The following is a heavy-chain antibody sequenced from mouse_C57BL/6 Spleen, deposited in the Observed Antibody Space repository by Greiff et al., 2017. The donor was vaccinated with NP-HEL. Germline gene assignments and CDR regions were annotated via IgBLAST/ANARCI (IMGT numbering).Heavy chain of an antibody. CDR2: IYWDDDK. CDR1: GFSLSTSGMG. CDR3: ARSDYGSSYGFAY. Sequence: QVTLKESGPGILQSSQTLSLTCSFSGFSLSTSGMGVSWIRQPSGKGLEWLAHIYWDDDKRYNPSLKSRLTISNDTSSNQVFLKITSVDTAATATYYCARSDYGSSYGFAYWGQGTLVTVSA. D-gene: IGHD1-1*01. V-gene: IGHV8-12*01. J-gene: IGHJ3*01.